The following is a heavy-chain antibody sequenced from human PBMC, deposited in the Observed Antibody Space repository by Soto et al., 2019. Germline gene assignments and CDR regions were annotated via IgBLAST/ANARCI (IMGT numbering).Heavy chain of an antibody. V-gene: IGHV3-9*01. D-gene: IGHD2-15*01. CDR1: GFPFADYA. CDR3: AKDMGAGRGYYYYYGMDV. J-gene: IGHJ6*02. Sequence: SLRLSCAASGFPFADYAMHGVRRAPGKDLEWVSGISWNSGSIGYADSVKGRFTISRDNAKNSLYLQMNSLRAEDTALYYCAKDMGAGRGYYYYYGMDVWGQGTTVTVAS. CDR2: ISWNSGSI.